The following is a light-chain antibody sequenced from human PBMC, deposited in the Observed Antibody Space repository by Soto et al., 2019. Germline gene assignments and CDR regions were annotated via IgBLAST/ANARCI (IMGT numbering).Light chain of an antibody. CDR3: QQYNKWPLFT. V-gene: IGKV3-15*01. J-gene: IGKJ3*01. Sequence: EIVLTQSPATLSVSPGERATLSCRASQSVSNNFAWYQQRPGQAPRLLIYGASTRATGISARFSGSGSGTEFTITISSLKSEDFTVYYCQQYNKWPLFTFGPGTRVDFK. CDR2: GAS. CDR1: QSVSNN.